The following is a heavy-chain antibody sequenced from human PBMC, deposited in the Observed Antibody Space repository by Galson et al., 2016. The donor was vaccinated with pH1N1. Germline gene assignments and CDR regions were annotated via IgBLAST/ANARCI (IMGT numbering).Heavy chain of an antibody. Sequence: LRLSCAASGFTFDDYAMHWVWQTPGKGLEWVSGITWNSIIIAYADSVKGRFTISRDNAKNSLYLQMNSLRAEDTALYYCAKDIEFEGVRGAPDYWGQGTLVTVSS. J-gene: IGHJ4*02. CDR1: GFTFDDYA. D-gene: IGHD3-10*01. V-gene: IGHV3-9*01. CDR3: AKDIEFEGVRGAPDY. CDR2: ITWNSIII.